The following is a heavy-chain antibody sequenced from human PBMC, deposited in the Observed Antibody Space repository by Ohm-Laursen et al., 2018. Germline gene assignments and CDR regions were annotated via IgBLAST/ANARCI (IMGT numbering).Heavy chain of an antibody. V-gene: IGHV3-48*03. D-gene: IGHD1-26*01. J-gene: IGHJ4*02. CDR1: AFTLSSSE. CDR2: ITHGSDTI. CDR3: VKECGGTYNF. Sequence: GSLRLSCAASAFTLSSSEMNWVRQAPGKGLEWISGITHGSDTIYYADSVKGRFTISRDNAKNSLYLQMNSLRDEDTAIYYCVKECGGTYNFWGQGTLVSVSS.